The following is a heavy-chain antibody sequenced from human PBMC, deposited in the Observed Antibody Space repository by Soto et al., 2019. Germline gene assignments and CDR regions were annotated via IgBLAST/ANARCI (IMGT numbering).Heavy chain of an antibody. CDR3: ARDRRRWLRVSRSYYYYMDV. CDR1: GFTVSSNY. J-gene: IGHJ6*03. V-gene: IGHV3-66*01. CDR2: IYSGGST. Sequence: EVQLVESGGGLVQPGGSLRLSCAASGFTVSSNYMSWVRQAPGKGLEWVSVIYSGGSTYYAGSVKGTFTISRDNSKNTLCLQMNSLRAEDTAVYYCARDRRRWLRVSRSYYYYMDVWGKGTTVTVSS. D-gene: IGHD5-12*01.